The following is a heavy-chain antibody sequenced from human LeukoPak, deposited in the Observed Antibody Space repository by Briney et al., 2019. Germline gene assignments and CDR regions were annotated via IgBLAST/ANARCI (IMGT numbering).Heavy chain of an antibody. CDR2: ISWNSGSI. V-gene: IGHV3-9*03. D-gene: IGHD6-19*01. Sequence: GGSLRLSCAASGFTFDDYAMHWVRQAPGKGLEWVSGISWNSGSIGYADSVKGRFTISRDNAKNSLYLQMNSLRAEDMALYYCAKDMYSSGWIGGMDVWGKGTTVTVSS. CDR3: AKDMYSSGWIGGMDV. J-gene: IGHJ6*04. CDR1: GFTFDDYA.